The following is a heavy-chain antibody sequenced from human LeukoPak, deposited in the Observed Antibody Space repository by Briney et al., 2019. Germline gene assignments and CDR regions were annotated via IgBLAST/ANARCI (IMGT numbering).Heavy chain of an antibody. D-gene: IGHD1-14*01. Sequence: SVKVSCKASGGIFSNQAITWVRQAPGQGLEWMGRIIPMIGTAKSAQRFQGRVTFTADTSTNTAYMELSSLTSEDTAFYYCAKGATVGKEALHIWGQGTLATVSS. CDR1: GGIFSNQA. V-gene: IGHV1-69*04. CDR3: AKGATVGKEALHI. J-gene: IGHJ3*02. CDR2: IIPMIGTA.